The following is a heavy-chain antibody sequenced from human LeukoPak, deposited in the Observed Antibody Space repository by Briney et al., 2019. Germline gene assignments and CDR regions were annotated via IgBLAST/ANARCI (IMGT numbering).Heavy chain of an antibody. CDR3: ARDLSAAAGTLFDY. CDR2: ISAYNGNT. D-gene: IGHD6-13*01. CDR1: GYTFTSYG. J-gene: IGHJ4*02. Sequence: ASVRVSCKASGYTFTSYGISWVRQAPGQGLEWMGWISAYNGNTNYAQKLQGRVTMTTDTSTSTAYMELRSLRSDDTAVYYCARDLSAAAGTLFDYWGQGTLVTVSS. V-gene: IGHV1-18*01.